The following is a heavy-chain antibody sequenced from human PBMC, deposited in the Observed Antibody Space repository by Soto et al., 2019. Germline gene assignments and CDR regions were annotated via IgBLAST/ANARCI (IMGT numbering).Heavy chain of an antibody. D-gene: IGHD6-19*01. V-gene: IGHV3-23*01. CDR1: GFTFSSYA. J-gene: IGHJ1*01. Sequence: GGSLRLSCAASGFTFSSYAMSWVRQAPGKGLEWVSAISGSGGSTYYADSVKGRFTISRDNSKNTLYLQMNSLRAEETAVYYCAKDPRRGGSGSAEYFQHWGQGTLVTVSS. CDR3: AKDPRRGGSGSAEYFQH. CDR2: ISGSGGST.